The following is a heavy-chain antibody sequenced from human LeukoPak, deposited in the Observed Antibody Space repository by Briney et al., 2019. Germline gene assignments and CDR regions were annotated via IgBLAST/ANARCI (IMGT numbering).Heavy chain of an antibody. V-gene: IGHV3-23*01. CDR1: GFTFSSYG. Sequence: PGGSLRLSCAASGFTFSSYGMSWVRQAPGKGLEWVSAISGSGGSTYYADSVKGRFTISRDNSKNTLYLQMNSLRAEDTAVYYCAKDLRRTVTSYYLDYWGQGTLVTVSS. CDR3: AKDLRRTVTSYYLDY. D-gene: IGHD4-17*01. CDR2: ISGSGGST. J-gene: IGHJ4*02.